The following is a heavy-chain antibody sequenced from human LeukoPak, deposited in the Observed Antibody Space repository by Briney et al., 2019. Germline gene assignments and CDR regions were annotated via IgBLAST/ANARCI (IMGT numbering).Heavy chain of an antibody. CDR1: GGSFSGYY. V-gene: IGHV4-34*01. J-gene: IGHJ4*02. D-gene: IGHD4-17*01. CDR3: ARASMTTVTTARAFDY. Sequence: SETLSLTCAVYGGSFSGYYWSWIRQPPGKGLEWIGEINHSGSTNYNPSLKSRVTISVDTSKNQFSLKLSSVTAADTAVYYCARASMTTVTTARAFDYWGQGTLVTVSS. CDR2: INHSGST.